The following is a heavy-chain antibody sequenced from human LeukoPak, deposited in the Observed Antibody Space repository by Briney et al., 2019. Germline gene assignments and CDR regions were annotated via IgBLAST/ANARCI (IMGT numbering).Heavy chain of an antibody. CDR2: ISYDGSNK. CDR3: AMGYDYYFDY. V-gene: IGHV3-30*04. Sequence: GGSLRLSCAASGFTFSSYAMHWVRQAPGKGLEWVSLISYDGSNKYYADSVKGRFTISRDNSKNTLYLQMNSLRAEDTAVYYCAMGYDYYFDYWGQGTLVTVSS. D-gene: IGHD1-1*01. CDR1: GFTFSSYA. J-gene: IGHJ4*02.